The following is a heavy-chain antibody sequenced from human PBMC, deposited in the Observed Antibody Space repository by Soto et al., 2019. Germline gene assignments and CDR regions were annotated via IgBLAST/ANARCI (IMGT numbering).Heavy chain of an antibody. CDR2: ISGSGDST. J-gene: IGHJ4*02. D-gene: IGHD5-12*01. CDR1: GFTFRTYA. V-gene: IGHV3-23*01. CDR3: AKDSFINLRGYDSY. Sequence: LGGSLRLSCSASGFTFRTYAMIWVRQAPGKGLEWVSAISGSGDSTYYADSVKGRFTISRDNSKNTLYLQMSSLRAEDTAIYYCAKDSFINLRGYDSYWGQGTLVTVSS.